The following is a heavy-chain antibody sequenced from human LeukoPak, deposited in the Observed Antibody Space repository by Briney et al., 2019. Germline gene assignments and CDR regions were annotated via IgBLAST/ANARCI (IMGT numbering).Heavy chain of an antibody. J-gene: IGHJ4*02. CDR2: LYLSGVT. CDR3: ARQMPRGYYESSGYLVY. V-gene: IGHV4-30-4*08. D-gene: IGHD3-22*01. Sequence: SETLSLTCTVSGGSISNGDYYCTWIRQHPGQGLEWFGYLYLSGVTNYNPTLKSRVTISVDKSKNQFSLKLSSVTAADTAVYYCARQMPRGYYESSGYLVYWGQGTLVTVSS. CDR1: GGSISNGDYY.